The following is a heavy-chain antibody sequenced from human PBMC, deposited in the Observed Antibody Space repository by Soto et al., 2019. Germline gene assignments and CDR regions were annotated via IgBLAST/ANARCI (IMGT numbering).Heavy chain of an antibody. J-gene: IGHJ6*02. D-gene: IGHD2-2*01. CDR2: IHPNSGGT. CDR3: ARCSSTTSRSGMDV. CDR1: GYTFTGYY. Sequence: ASVKVSCKASGYTFTGYYMHWVRQAPGQGLEWMGWIHPNSGGTNYAQKFQGWVTMTRDTSISTAYMELSRLRSDDTAVYYCARCSSTTSRSGMDVWGQGTTVTVSS. V-gene: IGHV1-2*04.